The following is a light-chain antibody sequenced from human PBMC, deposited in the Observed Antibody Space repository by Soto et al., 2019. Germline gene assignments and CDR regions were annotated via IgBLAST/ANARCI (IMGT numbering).Light chain of an antibody. CDR1: QDISNY. V-gene: IGKV1-33*01. Sequence: DIQMTQSPSSLSASVGDRVTITCQASQDISNYLNWYQQKPGKAPKLLIYDASNLETGVPSRFSGSGSGTDFTFTISSLQPEDIATYYCQQYDNLPRRRGRSAFGQGTKVDIK. J-gene: IGKJ1*01. CDR2: DAS. CDR3: QQYDNLPRRRGRSA.